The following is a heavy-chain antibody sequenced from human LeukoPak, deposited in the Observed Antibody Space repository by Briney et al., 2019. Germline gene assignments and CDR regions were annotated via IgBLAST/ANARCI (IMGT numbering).Heavy chain of an antibody. V-gene: IGHV3-21*04. J-gene: IGHJ3*02. D-gene: IGHD6-19*01. CDR3: AKDLIGSQKAVPSAFDI. CDR2: ISGSSSYI. Sequence: GGSLRLSCAASGFTFSGYDMNWVRQAPGKGLEWVSSISGSSSYIYYADSMKGRFTISRDNSKNTLYLQMNSLRAEDTAVYYCAKDLIGSQKAVPSAFDIWGQGTMVTVSS. CDR1: GFTFSGYD.